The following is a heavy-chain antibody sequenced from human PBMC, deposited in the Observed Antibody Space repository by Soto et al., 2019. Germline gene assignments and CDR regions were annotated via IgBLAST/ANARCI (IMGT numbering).Heavy chain of an antibody. CDR1: GFSLSTSGMC. V-gene: IGHV2-70*01. D-gene: IGHD3-10*01. CDR3: ARSMGQAFSDY. J-gene: IGHJ4*02. CDR2: IDWDDDK. Sequence: SGPTMVNSTQTLTLTCTFSGFSLSTSGMCVSWIRQPPGKALEWLALIDWDDDKYYSTSLKTRLTISKDTSKNQVVLTMTNMEPVDTAAYYCARSMGQAFSDYWGQGTLVTVSS.